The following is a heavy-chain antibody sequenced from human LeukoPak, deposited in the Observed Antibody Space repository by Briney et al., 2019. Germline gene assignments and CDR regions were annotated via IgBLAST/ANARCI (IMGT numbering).Heavy chain of an antibody. J-gene: IGHJ6*02. V-gene: IGHV1-18*04. CDR1: GYTFTRHG. D-gene: IGHD6-13*01. CDR2: ISGYNGDT. Sequence: ASVKVSCKASGYTFTRHGISWVRQAPGQGLEWMGWISGYNGDTNYGQKFQGRVTLTIDKTTSTAYLEVRSLRSDDTAVYYCASGYSSKDGMDVWGQGTTVTVSS. CDR3: ASGYSSKDGMDV.